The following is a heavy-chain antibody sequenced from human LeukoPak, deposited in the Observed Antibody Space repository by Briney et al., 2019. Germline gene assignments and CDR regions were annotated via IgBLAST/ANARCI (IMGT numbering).Heavy chain of an antibody. CDR1: GGSISSGSYY. CDR3: ARRTSYGSGNPFDY. Sequence: PSQTLSLTCTVSGGSISSGSYYWSWIRQPAGKGLEWIGRIFTSGSTNYNPSLKSRVTISLDTSKNQFSLKLSSVTAADTAVYYCARRTSYGSGNPFDYWGQGTLVTVSS. CDR2: IFTSGST. J-gene: IGHJ4*02. D-gene: IGHD3-10*01. V-gene: IGHV4-61*02.